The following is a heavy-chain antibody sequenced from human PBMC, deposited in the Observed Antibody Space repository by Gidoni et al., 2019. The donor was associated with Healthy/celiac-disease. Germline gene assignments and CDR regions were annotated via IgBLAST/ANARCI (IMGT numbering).Heavy chain of an antibody. V-gene: IGHV5-51*03. J-gene: IGHJ5*02. D-gene: IGHD6-13*01. CDR1: GYSFTSYW. CDR3: ARRSKYSSSWYGWFDP. Sequence: EVQLVQSGAEVKKPGESLKISCKGSGYSFTSYWIGWVRQMPGKGLEWMGIIYPGDSDTRYSPSFQGQVTISADKSISTAYLQWSSLKASDTAMYYCARRSKYSSSWYGWFDPWGQGTLVTVSS. CDR2: IYPGDSDT.